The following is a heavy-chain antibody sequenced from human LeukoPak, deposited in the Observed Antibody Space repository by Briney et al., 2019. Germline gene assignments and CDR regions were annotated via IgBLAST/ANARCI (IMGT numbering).Heavy chain of an antibody. D-gene: IGHD3-22*01. J-gene: IGHJ3*02. CDR3: ARRANSGFDAFDI. CDR1: GGSISSYY. Sequence: SETLSLTCTVSGGSISSYYWSWIRQPPGKGLEWIGYIYYSGRTNYNPSLKSRVTISVDTSKNQFSLKLSSVTAADTAVYYCARRANSGFDAFDIWGQGTMVTVSS. CDR2: IYYSGRT. V-gene: IGHV4-59*01.